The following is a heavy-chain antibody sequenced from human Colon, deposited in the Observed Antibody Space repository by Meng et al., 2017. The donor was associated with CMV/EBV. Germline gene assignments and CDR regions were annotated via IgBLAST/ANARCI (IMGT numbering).Heavy chain of an antibody. J-gene: IGHJ5*02. V-gene: IGHV4-38-2*02. Sequence: SETLSLTCNVSGYSITRGYSWGWVRQSPGGGLEWLGSILHSGSTYYKSSIKSRVIISVDTSKDQFSLNLKSVTAADTAVYYCAIGMVRGVTPLLGWFEHWGQGTLVTVSS. CDR1: GYSITRGYS. CDR2: ILHSGST. D-gene: IGHD3-10*01. CDR3: AIGMVRGVTPLLGWFEH.